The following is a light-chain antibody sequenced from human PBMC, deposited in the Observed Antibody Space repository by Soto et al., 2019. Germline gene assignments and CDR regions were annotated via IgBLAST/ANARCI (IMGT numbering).Light chain of an antibody. CDR2: GNS. J-gene: IGLJ3*02. CDR1: SSNIGAGYD. V-gene: IGLV1-40*01. CDR3: QSYDSSLSGSV. Sequence: QSVLTQPPSVSGAPGQRVTISCTGSSSNIGAGYDVHWYQQLPGTAPKLLIYGNSSRPSGVPDRLSGSKSGTSASLAITGLQAEDEADYCCQSYDSSLSGSVFGGGTKLTVL.